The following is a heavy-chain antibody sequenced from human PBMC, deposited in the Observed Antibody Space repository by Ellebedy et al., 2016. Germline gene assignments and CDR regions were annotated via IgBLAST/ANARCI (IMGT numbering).Heavy chain of an antibody. D-gene: IGHD3-3*01. CDR1: GYSFTSYW. Sequence: GESLKISXKGSGYSFTSYWIGWVRQMPGKGLEWMGIIYPGDSDTRYSPSFQGQVTISADKSISTAYLQWSSLKASDTAMYYCARGGGDFWSGTHPWGVDYWGQGTLVTVSS. CDR2: IYPGDSDT. J-gene: IGHJ4*02. CDR3: ARGGGDFWSGTHPWGVDY. V-gene: IGHV5-51*01.